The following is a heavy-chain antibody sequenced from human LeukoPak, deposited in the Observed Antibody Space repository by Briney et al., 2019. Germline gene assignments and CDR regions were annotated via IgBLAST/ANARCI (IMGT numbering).Heavy chain of an antibody. D-gene: IGHD2-2*01. CDR3: ARGYCSSTRCYFDP. CDR2: INPSGGST. CDR1: GYIFTNYY. J-gene: IGHJ5*02. V-gene: IGHV1-46*01. Sequence: GASVKVSCKASGYIFTNYYMHWVRQAPGQGLEWMGIINPSGGSTTYAQKLQGRVTMTTDTSTSTAYMELRSLRSDDTAVYYCARGYCSSTRCYFDPWGQGTLVTVSS.